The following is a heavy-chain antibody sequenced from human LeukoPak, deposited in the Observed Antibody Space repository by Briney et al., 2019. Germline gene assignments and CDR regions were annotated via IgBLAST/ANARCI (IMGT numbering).Heavy chain of an antibody. CDR2: IYYSGST. V-gene: IGHV4-59*01. CDR3: ARSDSSGYYGNPMDV. J-gene: IGHJ6*02. Sequence: SETLSLTCTVSGGSISSYYWSWIRQPPGKGLEWIGYIYYSGSTNYNPSHKSRVTISVDTSKNQFSLKLSSVTAADTAVYYCARSDSSGYYGNPMDVWGQGTTVTVSS. CDR1: GGSISSYY. D-gene: IGHD3-22*01.